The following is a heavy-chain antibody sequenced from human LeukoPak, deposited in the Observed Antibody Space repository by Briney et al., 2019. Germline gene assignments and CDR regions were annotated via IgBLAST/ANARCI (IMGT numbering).Heavy chain of an antibody. D-gene: IGHD6-19*01. CDR1: GGSISSYY. V-gene: IGHV4-59*08. Sequence: PSETLSLTCTVSGGSISSYYWSWIRQPPGKGLEWIGYIYYSGSTNYNPSLKSRVTISVDTSKNQFSLKLSSVTAADTAVYYSARHSQWLAIFDYWGQGTLVTVSS. CDR2: IYYSGST. CDR3: ARHSQWLAIFDY. J-gene: IGHJ4*02.